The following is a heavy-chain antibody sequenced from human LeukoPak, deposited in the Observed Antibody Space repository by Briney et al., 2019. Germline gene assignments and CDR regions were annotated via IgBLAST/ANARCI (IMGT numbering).Heavy chain of an antibody. D-gene: IGHD6-25*01. CDR1: GFPFNVQT. J-gene: IGHJ4*02. CDR2: MREDGSII. CDR3: ARGGAARGRFEN. Sequence: PGGSLRLSCAASGFPFNVQTTSWVRQAPGKGLDWVASMREDGSIINYVDSVKGRFTISRDNPKTSLYPQMNRLRAEDTAVYYCARGGAARGRFENWGQGTLVTVSS. V-gene: IGHV3-7*01.